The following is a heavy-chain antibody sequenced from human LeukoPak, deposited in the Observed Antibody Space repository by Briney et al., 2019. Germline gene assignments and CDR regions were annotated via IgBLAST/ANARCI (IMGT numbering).Heavy chain of an antibody. CDR1: GFTFSSYG. CDR2: IWYDGGNK. V-gene: IGHV3-33*01. J-gene: IGHJ4*02. CDR3: ARDLWGSKGYFDY. D-gene: IGHD7-27*01. Sequence: RRSLRLSCAPSGFTFSSYGMHSVRQAPGKGLERVAVIWYDGGNKYYADSVKGRFTLSRDNSKNTLYLQMNSLRAEDTAVYYCARDLWGSKGYFDYWGQGTLVTVSS.